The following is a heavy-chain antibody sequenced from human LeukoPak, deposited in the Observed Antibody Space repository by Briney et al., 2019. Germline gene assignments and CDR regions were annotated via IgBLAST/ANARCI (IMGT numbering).Heavy chain of an antibody. D-gene: IGHD6-6*01. Sequence: PSETLSLTCSVSGGSISSLYWSWIRQPPGRGMEGMGYIYYTGSTNYNPSLKSRVTMFVDMYKNQFSLRLSSVTAADTAVYYCARHRAYSSSSPFDYWGQGTLVTVSS. CDR3: ARHRAYSSSSPFDY. CDR1: GGSISSLY. J-gene: IGHJ4*02. V-gene: IGHV4-59*08. CDR2: IYYTGST.